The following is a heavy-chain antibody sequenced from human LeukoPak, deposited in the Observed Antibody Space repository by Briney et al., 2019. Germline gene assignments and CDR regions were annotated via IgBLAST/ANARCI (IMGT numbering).Heavy chain of an antibody. CDR1: GYTFTRYD. V-gene: IGHV1-8*03. D-gene: IGHD1-7*01. Sequence: EASVKVSCKTSGYTFTRYDINWVRQATGQRLEWMGWMNPNSGHTAYAPKFQGRVTFTRNTSVSTAYMELDILRSEDTAVYFCARGGITGTDAEYYYYYMDVWGKGTMVTVSS. CDR3: ARGGITGTDAEYYYYYMDV. CDR2: MNPNSGHT. J-gene: IGHJ6*03.